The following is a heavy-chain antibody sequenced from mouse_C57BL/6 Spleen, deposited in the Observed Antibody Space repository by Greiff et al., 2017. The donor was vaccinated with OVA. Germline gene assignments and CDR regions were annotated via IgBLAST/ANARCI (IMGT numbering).Heavy chain of an antibody. Sequence: VKLQQSGAELMKPGASVKLSCKATGYTFTGYWIEWVKQRPGHGLEWIGEILPGSGSTNYNEKFKGKATFTADTSSNTAYMQLSSLTTEDSAIYYCASFPYDYDEAWFAYWGQGTLVTVSA. CDR3: ASFPYDYDEAWFAY. CDR1: GYTFTGYW. V-gene: IGHV1-9*01. D-gene: IGHD2-4*01. J-gene: IGHJ3*01. CDR2: ILPGSGST.